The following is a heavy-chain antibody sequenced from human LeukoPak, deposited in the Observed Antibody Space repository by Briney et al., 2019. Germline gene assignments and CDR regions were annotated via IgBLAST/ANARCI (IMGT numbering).Heavy chain of an antibody. CDR1: GLILSVNY. Sequence: GGSLRLSCAASGLILSVNYMTWVRQSPGKELEGLSDIYRDGNTYYADSVNGRFSISRDDYKNTLYLEMNSLRAEDTALYYCARYTFRAVDIWGQGAMVTVSS. V-gene: IGHV3-53*01. CDR3: ARYTFRAVDI. CDR2: IYRDGNT. J-gene: IGHJ3*02. D-gene: IGHD2-2*02.